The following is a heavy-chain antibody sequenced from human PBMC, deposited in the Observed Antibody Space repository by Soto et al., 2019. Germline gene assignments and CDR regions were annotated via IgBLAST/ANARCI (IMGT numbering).Heavy chain of an antibody. CDR1: GFTFDDYA. V-gene: IGHV3-9*01. D-gene: IGHD2-15*01. CDR2: ISWNSNII. CDR3: AKGVPAGFCSGGRCYFDY. J-gene: IGHJ4*02. Sequence: EVQLVESGGGLVQPGRSLRLSCAASGFTFDDYAMHWVRRVPGKGLEGGSSISWNSNIIGYADPVKVLFTISRDNAKHSLYLQMNSLRPEDTALYYTAKGVPAGFCSGGRCYFDYLGQGTLVTVSS.